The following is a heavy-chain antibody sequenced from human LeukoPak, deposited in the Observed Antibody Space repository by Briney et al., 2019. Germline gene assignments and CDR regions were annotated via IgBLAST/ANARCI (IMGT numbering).Heavy chain of an antibody. Sequence: GSLRLSCAASGFTFSDSAIHWVRQASGKGLEWLGRIRSKANTYATAYAVSVKGRFTISRDDSKNTAYLQMNSLKTEDTAVYYCTGQAYYYDTSGFNFDYWGQGILVAVSS. J-gene: IGHJ4*02. D-gene: IGHD3-22*01. CDR1: GFTFSDSA. V-gene: IGHV3-73*01. CDR2: IRSKANTYAT. CDR3: TGQAYYYDTSGFNFDY.